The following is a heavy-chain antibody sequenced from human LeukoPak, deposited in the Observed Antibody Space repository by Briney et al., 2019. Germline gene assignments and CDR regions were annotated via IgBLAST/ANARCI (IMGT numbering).Heavy chain of an antibody. V-gene: IGHV1-2*02. CDR3: ARGYCSGGTCYLVENWFDP. J-gene: IGHJ5*02. CDR1: GYTFTGYY. CDR2: INPNSGGT. Sequence: GASVKVSCKASGYTFTGYYMHWVRQAPGQGLEWMGWINPNSGGTNYAQKFQGRVTMTRDTSISTAYMELTNLRSDDTAVYYCARGYCSGGTCYLVENWFDPWGQGTLVTVSS. D-gene: IGHD2-15*01.